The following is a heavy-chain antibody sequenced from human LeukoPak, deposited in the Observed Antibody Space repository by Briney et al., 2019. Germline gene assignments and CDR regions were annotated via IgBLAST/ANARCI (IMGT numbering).Heavy chain of an antibody. D-gene: IGHD3-10*01. CDR2: ISYDGSNK. J-gene: IGHJ3*02. CDR1: GFTFSSYA. CDR3: ARDGGAVLLGAFDI. Sequence: PGRSLRLSCAASGFTFSSYAMHWVRQAPGKGLEWVAVISYDGSNKYYADSVKGRFTISRDNSKNTLYLQMNSLRAEDTAVYYCARDGGAVLLGAFDIWGQGTMVTVSS. V-gene: IGHV3-30-3*01.